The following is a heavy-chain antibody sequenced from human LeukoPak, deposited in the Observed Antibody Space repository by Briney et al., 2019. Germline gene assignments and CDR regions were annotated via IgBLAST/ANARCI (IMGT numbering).Heavy chain of an antibody. V-gene: IGHV3-9*01. CDR2: ISWNVGII. D-gene: IGHD3-10*01. CDR1: GFTFENYA. CDR3: AKGGLRLYFGQFHY. Sequence: SLRLSCAASGFTFENYAMHWARNAPGKGLEWVTGISWNVGIIGYADTLKGRFTISRDSAKNSLYLQMNSLRVEDTALYYCAKGGLRLYFGQFHYWGQGTLVTVSS. J-gene: IGHJ4*02.